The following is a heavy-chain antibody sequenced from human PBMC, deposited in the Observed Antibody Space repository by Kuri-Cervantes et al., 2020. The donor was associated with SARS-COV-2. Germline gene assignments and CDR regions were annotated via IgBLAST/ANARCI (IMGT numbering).Heavy chain of an antibody. J-gene: IGHJ4*02. D-gene: IGHD3-9*01. CDR2: IYYSGST. V-gene: IGHV4-39*01. Sequence: SETLSLTCAVYGGSFSGYYWSWIRQPPGKGLEWIGSIYYSGSTYYNPSLKSRVTISVDTSKNQFSLKLSSVTAADTAVYYCARHQRLGSAIDYWGQGTLVTVSS. CDR3: ARHQRLGSAIDY. CDR1: GGSFSGYY.